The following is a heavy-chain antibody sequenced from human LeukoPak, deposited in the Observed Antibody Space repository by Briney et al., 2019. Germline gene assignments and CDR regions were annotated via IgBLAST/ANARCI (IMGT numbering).Heavy chain of an antibody. J-gene: IGHJ3*01. V-gene: IGHV1-18*01. Sequence: ASVKVSCKASGYTFSRYGITWVRQAPGQGLEWVAWISAYNGNTNYAHGVQGRLTMTTDISTSTAYMDLRSLRSDDTAVYYCAKVKLSGDDAFDVWGQGTTVIVSS. CDR1: GYTFSRYG. CDR3: AKVKLSGDDAFDV. CDR2: ISAYNGNT. D-gene: IGHD3-10*01.